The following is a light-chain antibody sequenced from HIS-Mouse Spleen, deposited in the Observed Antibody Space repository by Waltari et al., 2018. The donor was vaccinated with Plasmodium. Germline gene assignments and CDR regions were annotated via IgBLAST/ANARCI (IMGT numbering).Light chain of an antibody. Sequence: QSALTQPASVSGSPGQSIPISCTGTRRDVGSYNLVSWYQQHPGKAPKLMIYEGSKRPSGVSNRFSGSKSGNTASLTIPGLQAEDEADYYCCSYAGSSTYVFGTGTKVTVL. CDR3: CSYAGSSTYV. J-gene: IGLJ1*01. CDR1: RRDVGSYNL. CDR2: EGS. V-gene: IGLV2-23*01.